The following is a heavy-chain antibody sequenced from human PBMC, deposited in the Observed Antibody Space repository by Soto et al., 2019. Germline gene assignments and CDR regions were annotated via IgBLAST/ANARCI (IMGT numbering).Heavy chain of an antibody. CDR3: ARVPYCSSTSCYSYFDY. CDR1: GFTFSSYW. Sequence: EMQLVESGGGLVQPGGSLRLSCAASGFTFSSYWMHWVRQAPGKGLVWVSRISNDGSSTSYADSVKGRFTISRDNADNTLFLQVNSLRAEDTAVYYCARVPYCSSTSCYSYFDYWGQGTLVTVSS. V-gene: IGHV3-74*01. CDR2: ISNDGSST. D-gene: IGHD2-2*01. J-gene: IGHJ4*02.